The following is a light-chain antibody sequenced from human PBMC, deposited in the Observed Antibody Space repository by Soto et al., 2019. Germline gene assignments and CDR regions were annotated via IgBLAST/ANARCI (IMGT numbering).Light chain of an antibody. Sequence: IQMTQSPSSLSASVVDRVTITCRASPGISNSLAWYQQKPGKAPYLLIFAAFTLRSGVPSRFSGSGSGTDFTLTISSLQPEDVATYYCQNYNTAPLFGGGTKVEIK. CDR2: AAF. CDR3: QNYNTAPL. CDR1: PGISNS. J-gene: IGKJ4*01. V-gene: IGKV1-27*01.